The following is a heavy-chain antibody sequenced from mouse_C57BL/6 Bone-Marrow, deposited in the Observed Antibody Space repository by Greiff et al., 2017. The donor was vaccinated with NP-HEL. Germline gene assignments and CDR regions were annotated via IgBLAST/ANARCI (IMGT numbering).Heavy chain of an antibody. Sequence: EVMLVESGPELVKPGDSVKISCKASGYSFTGYFMNWVMQSHGKSLEWIGRINPYNGDTFYNQKFKGKATLTVDKSSSTAHMELRSLTSEDSAVYYCAREGAAIYYDYLFAYWGQGTLVTVSA. CDR1: GYSFTGYF. CDR3: AREGAAIYYDYLFAY. CDR2: INPYNGDT. D-gene: IGHD2-4*01. V-gene: IGHV1-20*01. J-gene: IGHJ3*01.